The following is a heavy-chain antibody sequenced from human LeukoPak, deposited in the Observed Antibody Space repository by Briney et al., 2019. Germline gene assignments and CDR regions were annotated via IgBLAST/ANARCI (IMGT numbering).Heavy chain of an antibody. Sequence: ASVNVSCKASGYTFTSYGISWVRQAPGQGLEWMGWISAYNGNKNYAQKLQGRVTMTTDTSTSTAYMELRSLRSDDTAVYYCARSRYSSGHYYFDYWGQGTLVTVSS. J-gene: IGHJ4*02. D-gene: IGHD6-19*01. CDR2: ISAYNGNK. V-gene: IGHV1-18*01. CDR3: ARSRYSSGHYYFDY. CDR1: GYTFTSYG.